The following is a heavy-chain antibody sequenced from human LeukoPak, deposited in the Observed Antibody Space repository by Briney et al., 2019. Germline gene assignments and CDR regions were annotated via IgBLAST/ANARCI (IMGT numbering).Heavy chain of an antibody. CDR3: ARGVVNHYYFDY. J-gene: IGHJ4*02. D-gene: IGHD2-21*01. Sequence: GASVTVSCTASGGTFSSYAISWVRQAPGQGLEWMGGIIPIFGTANYAQKFQGRVTITADESTSTAYMELSSLRSEDTAVYYCARGVVNHYYFDYWGQGTLVTVSS. CDR2: IIPIFGTA. CDR1: GGTFSSYA. V-gene: IGHV1-69*13.